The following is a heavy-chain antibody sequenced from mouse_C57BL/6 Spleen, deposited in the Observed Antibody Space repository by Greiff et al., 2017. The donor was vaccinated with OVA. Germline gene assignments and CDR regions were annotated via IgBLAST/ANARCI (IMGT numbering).Heavy chain of an antibody. CDR1: GFTFSDYG. CDR3: AILYYCGSSYDYAMDY. CDR2: ISSGSSTI. D-gene: IGHD1-1*01. Sequence: EVKLVESGGGLVKPGGSLKLSCAASGFTFSDYGMHWVRQAPEKGLEWVAYISSGSSTIYYADTVKGRFTISRDNAKNTLFLQMTSLRSEDTAMYYCAILYYCGSSYDYAMDYWGQGTSVTVSS. V-gene: IGHV5-17*01. J-gene: IGHJ4*01.